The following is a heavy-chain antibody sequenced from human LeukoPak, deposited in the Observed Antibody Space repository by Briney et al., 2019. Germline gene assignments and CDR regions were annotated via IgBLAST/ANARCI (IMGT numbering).Heavy chain of an antibody. CDR3: AKAVDDRGGSYPHFDI. CDR1: GFTFDDYT. CDR2: ISWDGGST. J-gene: IGHJ3*02. D-gene: IGHD1-26*01. Sequence: GGSLRLSCAASGFTFDDYTMHWVRQAPGKGLEWVSLISWDGGSTYYADSVKGRFTISRDNSKNSLYLQMNSLRTEDTALYYCAKAVDDRGGSYPHFDIWGQGTMVTVSS. V-gene: IGHV3-43*01.